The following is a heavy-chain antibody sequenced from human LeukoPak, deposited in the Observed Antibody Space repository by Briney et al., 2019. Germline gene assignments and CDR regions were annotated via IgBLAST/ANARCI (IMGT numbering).Heavy chain of an antibody. CDR1: GFTFSSYA. CDR2: ISYDGSNK. V-gene: IGHV3-30*01. D-gene: IGHD6-6*01. CDR3: ARQYGSSYTIDY. Sequence: PPGGSLRLSCAASGFTFSSYAMHWVRQAPGKGLEWVALISYDGSNKYYADSVKGRFTISRDNSKNTLYLQMNSLRAEDTAVYYCARQYGSSYTIDYWGQGTLVTVSS. J-gene: IGHJ4*02.